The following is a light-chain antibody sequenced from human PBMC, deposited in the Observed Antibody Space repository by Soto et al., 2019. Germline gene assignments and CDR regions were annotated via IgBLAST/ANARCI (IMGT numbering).Light chain of an antibody. CDR1: QSVAGSY. CDR2: GAS. Sequence: IVLTHSPGTLSLTPGERATLSCRASQSVAGSYLAWYQQKPGQAPRLLIYGASSRATGFPDRFSGSGSGTDFTLTISGLEPEDSAVYYCQQYGSSSEITFGQGTRLEIK. J-gene: IGKJ5*01. CDR3: QQYGSSSEIT. V-gene: IGKV3-20*01.